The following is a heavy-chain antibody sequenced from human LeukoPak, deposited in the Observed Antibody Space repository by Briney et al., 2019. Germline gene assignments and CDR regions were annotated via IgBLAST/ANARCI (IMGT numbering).Heavy chain of an antibody. CDR2: IINTGTAI. CDR1: GFMFSSYS. V-gene: IGHV3-48*02. CDR3: ARDVHNSSAGPFDI. D-gene: IGHD3-22*01. J-gene: IGHJ3*02. Sequence: GGSLRLSCAASGFMFSSYSMNWVRQAPGKGLEWVSYIINTGTAIYYADSVKGRFTVSRDNAKNSLYLEMNSLRDEDTAVYYCARDVHNSSAGPFDIWGQGTKVTVSS.